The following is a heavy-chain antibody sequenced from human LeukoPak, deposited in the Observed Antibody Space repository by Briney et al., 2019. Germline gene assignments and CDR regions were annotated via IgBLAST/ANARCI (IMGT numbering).Heavy chain of an antibody. J-gene: IGHJ4*02. CDR1: GGSFSGYY. CDR2: INRSGST. Sequence: SETLSLSCAVYGGSFSGYYWSWIRQPPGKGLEWIGEINRSGSTNYNPSLKSRVTISVDTSKNQFSLKLSSVTAADTAVYYYARTQWGPRYFDYWGQGTLVTVSS. CDR3: ARTQWGPRYFDY. D-gene: IGHD1-26*01. V-gene: IGHV4-34*01.